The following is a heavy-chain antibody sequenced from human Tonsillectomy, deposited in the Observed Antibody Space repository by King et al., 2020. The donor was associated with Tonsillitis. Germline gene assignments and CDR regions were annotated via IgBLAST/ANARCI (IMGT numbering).Heavy chain of an antibody. V-gene: IGHV3-30*03. Sequence: MHWVRQGPGKGLEWVAVISYDGNNKHYAGSVKGRFTISRDNSKNTLYLQMNSLRAEDTAVYYCAAEYDYWGQGALVTVSS. CDR3: AAEYDY. D-gene: IGHD2-2*01. J-gene: IGHJ4*02. CDR2: ISYDGNNK.